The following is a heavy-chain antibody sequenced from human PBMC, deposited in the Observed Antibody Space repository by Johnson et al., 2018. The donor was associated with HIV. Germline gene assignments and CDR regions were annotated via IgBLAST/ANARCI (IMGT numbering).Heavy chain of an antibody. D-gene: IGHD1-26*01. J-gene: IGHJ3*02. CDR1: GFTFNSYW. V-gene: IGHV3-7*05. CDR2: IKQDGSEK. CDR3: VRGARWGELLRGSAFDI. Sequence: QLVESGGGLVQPGGSLRLSCAASGFTFNSYWMYWVRQAPGKGLEWVGNIKQDGSEKYYVDSVRGRFTISRDNAKNSLYLQMNSLRAEDTAVYYCVRGARWGELLRGSAFDIWGQGTMVTVSS.